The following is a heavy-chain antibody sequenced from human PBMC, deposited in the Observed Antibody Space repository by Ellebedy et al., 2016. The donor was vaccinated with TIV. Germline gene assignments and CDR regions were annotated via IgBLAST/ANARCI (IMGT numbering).Heavy chain of an antibody. CDR2: INPSGGST. V-gene: IGHV1-46*01. D-gene: IGHD6-13*01. J-gene: IGHJ4*02. CDR1: GYTFTGYY. CDR3: ARVGSSSWYLFDY. Sequence: ASVKVSXXASGYTFTGYYMHWVRQAPGQGLEWMGIINPSGGSTSYAQKFQGRVTMTRDTSTSTVYMELSSLRSEDTAVYYCARVGSSSWYLFDYWGQGTLVTVSS.